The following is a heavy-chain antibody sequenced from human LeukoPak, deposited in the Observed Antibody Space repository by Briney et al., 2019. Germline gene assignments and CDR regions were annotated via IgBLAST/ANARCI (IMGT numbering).Heavy chain of an antibody. J-gene: IGHJ5*02. CDR2: IYYSGST. Sequence: PSETLSLTCTVSGGSISSYYWSWIRQPPGKGLEWIGYIYYSGSTNYNPSLKSRVTISVDTPKNQLSLKLSSVTAADTAVYYCARRLRLDWFDPWGQGTLVTVSS. CDR3: ARRLRLDWFDP. V-gene: IGHV4-59*08. CDR1: GGSISSYY. D-gene: IGHD6-19*01.